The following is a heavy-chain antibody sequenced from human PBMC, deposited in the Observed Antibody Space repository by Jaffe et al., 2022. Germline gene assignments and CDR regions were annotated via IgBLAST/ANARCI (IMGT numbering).Heavy chain of an antibody. Sequence: EVQLVESGGGLVKPGGSLRLSCAASGFTFSSYSMNWVRQAPGKGLEWVSSISSSSSYIYYADSVKGRFTISRDNAKNSLYLQMNSLRAEDTAVYYCARDWYTVVGAGTSWFDPWGQGTLVTVSS. CDR3: ARDWYTVVGAGTSWFDP. CDR2: ISSSSSYI. V-gene: IGHV3-21*01. D-gene: IGHD2-21*01. J-gene: IGHJ5*02. CDR1: GFTFSSYS.